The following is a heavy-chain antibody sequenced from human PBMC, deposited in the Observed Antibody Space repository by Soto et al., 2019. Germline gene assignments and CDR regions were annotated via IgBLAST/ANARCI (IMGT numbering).Heavy chain of an antibody. Sequence: QVQLQESGRGLVKPSETLSLTCTVSGGSISSYYWSWIRQPAGKGLEWIGRIYTSGSTNYNPSLKSRVTMSVDTSKNQFSLKLSSVTAADTAVYYCARGPSSGWAGGADYWGQGTLVTVSS. CDR2: IYTSGST. D-gene: IGHD6-19*01. CDR3: ARGPSSGWAGGADY. V-gene: IGHV4-4*07. J-gene: IGHJ4*02. CDR1: GGSISSYY.